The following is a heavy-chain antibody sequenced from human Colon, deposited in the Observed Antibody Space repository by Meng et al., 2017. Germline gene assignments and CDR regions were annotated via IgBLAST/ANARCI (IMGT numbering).Heavy chain of an antibody. J-gene: IGHJ5*01. V-gene: IGHV1-8*01. CDR2: MNPNNGNT. CDR3: ARTAMLDS. D-gene: IGHD2-2*01. Sequence: QMHLVQSGAEVRKPEASVKVTCKASGYTFTSSDINWVRQATGRGLEWLGWMNPNNGNTGSAQKFQGRVSMTRDTSIGTAYMELSGLTSEDTAVYYCARTAMLDSWGQGTLVTVSS. CDR1: GYTFTSSD.